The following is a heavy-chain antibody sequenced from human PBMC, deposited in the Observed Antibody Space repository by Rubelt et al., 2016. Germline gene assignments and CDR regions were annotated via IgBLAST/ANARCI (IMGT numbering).Heavy chain of an antibody. V-gene: IGHV3-23*01. CDR2: ISGNGGST. CDR1: GFTYTYST. Sequence: ASGFTYTYSTMTWVCQAPGKGLEWVSAISGNGGSTYYADSVRGRFTISRDNSRNTLYLQMNSLRAEDTAVYYCAKGHSNLDYWGQGTLVTVSS. J-gene: IGHJ4*02. CDR3: AKGHSNLDY. D-gene: IGHD6-13*01.